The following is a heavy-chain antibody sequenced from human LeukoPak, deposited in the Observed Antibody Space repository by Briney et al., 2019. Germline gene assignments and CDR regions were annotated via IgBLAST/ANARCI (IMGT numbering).Heavy chain of an antibody. CDR2: TYYRSKWYN. V-gene: IGHV6-1*01. CDR3: ARDAGLGYCSSTSCYTQMDV. J-gene: IGHJ6*02. CDR1: GDSVSSNSAA. Sequence: SQTLSLTCAISGDSVSSNSAAWNWIRQSPSRGLEWLGRTYYRSKWYNDYAVSVKSRITINPDTSKNQFSLQLNSVTPEDTAVYYCARDAGLGYCSSTSCYTQMDVWGQGTTVTVSS. D-gene: IGHD2-2*02.